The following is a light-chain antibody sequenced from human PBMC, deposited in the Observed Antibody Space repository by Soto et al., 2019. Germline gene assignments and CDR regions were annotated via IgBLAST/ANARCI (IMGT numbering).Light chain of an antibody. Sequence: DIVMTQNPLSLPVTPGEPASISCRSSQSLLHSNGYYYLDWYLQKPGQSPQLLIYLGSNRASGVPDRFSGSGSGTDFTLKISRVEAEDVGVYYCMQALQTRTFGQGTKVDIK. V-gene: IGKV2-28*01. J-gene: IGKJ1*01. CDR2: LGS. CDR3: MQALQTRT. CDR1: QSLLHSNGYYY.